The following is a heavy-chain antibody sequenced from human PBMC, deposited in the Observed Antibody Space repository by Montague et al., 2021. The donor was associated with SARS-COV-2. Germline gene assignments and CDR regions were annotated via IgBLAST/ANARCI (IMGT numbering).Heavy chain of an antibody. CDR3: AKQPGAGAVVYWYFDL. D-gene: IGHD6-19*01. CDR1: GFAFNNFA. V-gene: IGHV3-23*01. Sequence: SLRLSCAASGFAFNNFAMTWVRQPPGKGLEWVSSIFGSGAGTYYADSVKGRFTISRDNPRNTVYLQMNSLRSEDTAKYYCAKQPGAGAVVYWYFDLWGRGTVVRVSS. J-gene: IGHJ2*01. CDR2: IFGSGAGT.